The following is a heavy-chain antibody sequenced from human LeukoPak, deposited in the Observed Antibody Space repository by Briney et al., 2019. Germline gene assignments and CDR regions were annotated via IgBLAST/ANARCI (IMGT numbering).Heavy chain of an antibody. CDR3: AISSLGGVVPLR. CDR1: GYTFTSYD. CDR2: MNPNSGAT. J-gene: IGHJ4*02. D-gene: IGHD3-3*01. Sequence: ASVKVSCKASGYTFTSYDFNWLRQATGQGPEWMGWMNPNSGATGYAQKFQGRITMTRSASINTAYMELTDLRSEDTAVYYCAISSLGGVVPLRWGQGTLVTVSS. V-gene: IGHV1-8*01.